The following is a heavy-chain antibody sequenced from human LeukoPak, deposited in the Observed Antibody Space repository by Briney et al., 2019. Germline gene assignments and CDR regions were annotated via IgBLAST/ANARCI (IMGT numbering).Heavy chain of an antibody. CDR2: INHSGST. Sequence: SETLSLTCAVYGGSFSGYYWSWIRQPPGKGLEWIGEINHSGSTNYNPSLKSRVTISVDTSKNQFSLKLSSVTAADTAVYYCARAFGKYYDFWSGYPGYYFDYWGQGTLVTVSS. CDR3: ARAFGKYYDFWSGYPGYYFDY. V-gene: IGHV4-34*01. D-gene: IGHD3-3*01. CDR1: GGSFSGYY. J-gene: IGHJ4*02.